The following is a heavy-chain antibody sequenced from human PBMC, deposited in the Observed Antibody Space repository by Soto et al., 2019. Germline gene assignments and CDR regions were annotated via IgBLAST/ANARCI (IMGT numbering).Heavy chain of an antibody. V-gene: IGHV5-10-1*01. Sequence: GESLKISCKGSGYSFTSYWISWVRQMPGKGLEWMGRIDPSDSYTNYSPSFQGHVTISADKSISTAYLQWSSLKASDTAMYYCARLLNYGDFLDGMDVWGQGTTVTVSS. CDR1: GYSFTSYW. CDR2: IDPSDSYT. CDR3: ARLLNYGDFLDGMDV. D-gene: IGHD4-17*01. J-gene: IGHJ6*02.